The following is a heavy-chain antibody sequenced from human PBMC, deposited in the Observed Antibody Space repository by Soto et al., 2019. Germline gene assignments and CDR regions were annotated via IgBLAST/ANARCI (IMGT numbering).Heavy chain of an antibody. CDR3: ARGREFDS. CDR1: GGSLTSGTYS. CDR2: IFPSGTT. V-gene: IGHV4-30-2*01. J-gene: IGHJ4*02. Sequence: KPSETLSLTCAVSGGSLTSGTYSWNWIRQPPGKGLEWIGYIFPSGTTYYNPSLKSRVSISIDVSKNQFSLNLRSLTAADTAVYYCARGREFDSWGQRTLVTVSS.